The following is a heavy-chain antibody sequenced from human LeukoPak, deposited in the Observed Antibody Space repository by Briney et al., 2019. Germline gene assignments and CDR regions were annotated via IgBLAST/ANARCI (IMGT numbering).Heavy chain of an antibody. D-gene: IGHD3-3*01. V-gene: IGHV4-34*01. Sequence: SETLSLTCAVYGGSFSRYYWSWIRQPPGKGLEWIGEINHSGSTNYHPSLKSRVTISVDTSKNQFSLKLSSVTAADTAVYYCARGPGIFRARFDPWGQGTLVTVSS. CDR1: GGSFSRYY. CDR3: ARGPGIFRARFDP. J-gene: IGHJ5*02. CDR2: INHSGST.